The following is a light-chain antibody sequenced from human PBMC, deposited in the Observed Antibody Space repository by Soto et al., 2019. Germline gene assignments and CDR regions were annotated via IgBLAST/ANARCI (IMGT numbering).Light chain of an antibody. V-gene: IGLV2-23*02. CDR3: CSYAGSTILV. CDR1: SSDIGSYNL. Sequence: QSALTQPASVSGSPGQSITISCTGTSSDIGSYNLVSWYQQHPGKAPKLMIYQLTKRPSGVSNRFSGSKSGNTASLTISGLQAEDEADYYCCSYAGSTILVFGGGTKVTVL. CDR2: QLT. J-gene: IGLJ2*01.